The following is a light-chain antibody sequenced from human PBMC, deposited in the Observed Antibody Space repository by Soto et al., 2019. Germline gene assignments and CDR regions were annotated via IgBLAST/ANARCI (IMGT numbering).Light chain of an antibody. Sequence: IRLTQSASALSASAGDRGTIACRASQSIXSGLPWYQPRPGKAPKPLXVCASGRATGSPDRLSGSGSGTDFTLTISRLEPEDFAVYYCQQYGRVSWTFGQGTKVDIK. CDR1: QSIXSG. CDR2: CAS. J-gene: IGKJ1*01. CDR3: QQYGRVSWT. V-gene: IGKV1-5*01.